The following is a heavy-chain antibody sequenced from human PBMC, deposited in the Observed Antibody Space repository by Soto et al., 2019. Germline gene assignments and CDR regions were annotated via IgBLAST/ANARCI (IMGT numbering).Heavy chain of an antibody. Sequence: SVQVSCKASGGTFGSYAISWVRQAPGQGLEWMGGIIPIFGTANYAQKFQGRVTITADESTSTAYMELSSLRSEDTAVYYCARASKATTVPDYWGQGTLVTVSS. V-gene: IGHV1-69*13. CDR1: GGTFGSYA. D-gene: IGHD1-26*01. J-gene: IGHJ4*02. CDR2: IIPIFGTA. CDR3: ARASKATTVPDY.